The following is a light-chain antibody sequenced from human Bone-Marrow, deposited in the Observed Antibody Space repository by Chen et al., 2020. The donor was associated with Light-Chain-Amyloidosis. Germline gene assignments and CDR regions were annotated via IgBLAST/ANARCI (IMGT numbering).Light chain of an antibody. CDR2: WAS. Sequence: DIVMTQSPDSLAVSLGVRATINCRSSQSILYSSKNKTYLAWYQQKPGQPPKMLIYWASTRESGVPDRFSGGGSETDFTLTISSLQAEDVAVYYCHQYFSTPPTFGQGTKVEVQ. CDR3: HQYFSTPPT. J-gene: IGKJ1*01. CDR1: QSILYSSKNKTY. V-gene: IGKV4-1*01.